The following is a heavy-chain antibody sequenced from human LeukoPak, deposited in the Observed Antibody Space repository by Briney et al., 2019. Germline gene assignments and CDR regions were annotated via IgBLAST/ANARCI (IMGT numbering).Heavy chain of an antibody. J-gene: IGHJ4*02. Sequence: GESLKISCKGSGYSFTSYWIGWVRQMPGKGLEWMGIIYPVDSDTRYSPSFQGQVTISADKSISTAYLQWTSPKASDTAMYYCARHLGIAVAGTVAPDYWGQGTLVTVSS. V-gene: IGHV5-51*01. CDR3: ARHLGIAVAGTVAPDY. CDR2: IYPVDSDT. D-gene: IGHD6-19*01. CDR1: GYSFTSYW.